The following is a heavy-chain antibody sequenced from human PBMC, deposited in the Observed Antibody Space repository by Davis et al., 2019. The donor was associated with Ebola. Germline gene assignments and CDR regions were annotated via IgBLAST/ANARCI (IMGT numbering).Heavy chain of an antibody. D-gene: IGHD2-15*01. V-gene: IGHV3-30*02. J-gene: IGHJ4*02. CDR3: EWYYSGY. CDR2: IRYDGSNK. CDR1: GFTFSSYS. Sequence: GGSLRLSCAASGFTFSSYSMNWVRQAPGKGLEWVAFIRYDGSNKYYADSVKGRFTISRDNSKNTLYLQMNSLRAEDTAVYYCEWYYSGYWGQGTLVTVSS.